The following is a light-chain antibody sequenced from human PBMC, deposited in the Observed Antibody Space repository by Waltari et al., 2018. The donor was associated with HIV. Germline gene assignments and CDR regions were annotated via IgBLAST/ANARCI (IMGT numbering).Light chain of an antibody. J-gene: IGKJ1*01. Sequence: DIQMTQSPSSLSASVGDRVTITCRASQSISSYLNWYQQKPGKAPKLLLYAASSLQSGVPSRFSGSGSGTDFTLTINNLQPEDFATYYCQQSYTTPRTFGQGTKVEIK. V-gene: IGKV1-39*01. CDR3: QQSYTTPRT. CDR2: AAS. CDR1: QSISSY.